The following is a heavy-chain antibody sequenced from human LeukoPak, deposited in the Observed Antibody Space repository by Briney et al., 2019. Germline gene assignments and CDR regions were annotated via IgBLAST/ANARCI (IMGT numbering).Heavy chain of an antibody. J-gene: IGHJ4*02. V-gene: IGHV3-74*01. CDR1: GFTFDDYA. D-gene: IGHD6-13*01. CDR2: ITSDGSGT. CDR3: ARGGSTWLNN. Sequence: PGGSLRLSCAASGFTFDDYAMHWVRQAPGKGLVWVSRITSDGSGTSYADSVKGRFTISGDNAKNTLYLQMNSLRAEDTAVYYCARGGSTWLNNWGQGTLVNVSS.